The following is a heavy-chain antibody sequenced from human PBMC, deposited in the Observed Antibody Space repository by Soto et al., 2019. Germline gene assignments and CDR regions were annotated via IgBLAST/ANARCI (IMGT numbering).Heavy chain of an antibody. CDR3: ARDGRVRGVNYYYYGMDV. Sequence: SETLSLTCTVSGGSISSGDYYWSWVRQPPGKGLEWIGYIYYSGSTYYNPSLKSRVTISVDTSKNQFSLKLSSVTAADTAVYYCARDGRVRGVNYYYYGMDVWGQGTTVTVSS. J-gene: IGHJ6*02. D-gene: IGHD3-10*01. V-gene: IGHV4-30-4*01. CDR1: GGSISSGDYY. CDR2: IYYSGST.